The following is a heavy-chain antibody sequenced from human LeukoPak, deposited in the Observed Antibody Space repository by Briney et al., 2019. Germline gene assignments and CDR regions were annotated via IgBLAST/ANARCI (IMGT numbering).Heavy chain of an antibody. CDR1: GGSFSGYY. Sequence: SETLSLTCAVYGGSFSGYYWSWIRQPPGKGLEWIGEINHSGSTNYNPSLKSRVTISVDTSKNQFSLKLSSVTAADTAVYYCARAVNDILTGYADVGGYWGQGTLVTVSS. CDR2: INHSGST. D-gene: IGHD3-9*01. J-gene: IGHJ4*02. CDR3: ARAVNDILTGYADVGGY. V-gene: IGHV4-34*01.